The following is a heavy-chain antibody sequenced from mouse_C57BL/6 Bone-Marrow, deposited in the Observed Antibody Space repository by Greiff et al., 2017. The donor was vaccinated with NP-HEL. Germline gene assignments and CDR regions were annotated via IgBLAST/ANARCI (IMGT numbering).Heavy chain of an antibody. J-gene: IGHJ1*03. Sequence: VMLVESGPGLVAPSQSLSITCTVSGFSFTSYAISWVRQPPGKGLEWLGVIWTGGGTNYNSALKSRLSISKDNSKSQVFLKMNSLQTDDTARYYCAREGTTVVNWYFDVWGTGTTVTVSS. CDR1: GFSFTSYA. CDR3: AREGTTVVNWYFDV. CDR2: IWTGGGT. V-gene: IGHV2-9-1*01. D-gene: IGHD1-1*01.